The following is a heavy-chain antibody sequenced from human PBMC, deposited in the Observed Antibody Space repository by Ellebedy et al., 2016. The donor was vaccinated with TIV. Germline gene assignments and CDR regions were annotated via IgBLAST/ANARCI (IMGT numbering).Heavy chain of an antibody. Sequence: PGGSLRLSCGVSGFTFRNSAMHWVRQALGKGLEWVAVISYEGSDQKYVDSVEGRFTISRDNSKNTLYLQMNSLRGEDTGVYYCVKYLERAMDVWGQGTPVTVSS. CDR2: ISYEGSDQ. J-gene: IGHJ6*02. V-gene: IGHV3-30*18. CDR1: GFTFRNSA. CDR3: VKYLERAMDV.